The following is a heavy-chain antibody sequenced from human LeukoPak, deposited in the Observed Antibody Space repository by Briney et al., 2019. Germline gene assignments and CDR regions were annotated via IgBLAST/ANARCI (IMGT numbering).Heavy chain of an antibody. CDR2: IYYSGST. D-gene: IGHD2-2*01. CDR1: GGSISSSSYD. Sequence: SETLSLTCPVSGGSISSSSYDWGWTRHPPGKGLEWISRIYYSGSTYSNPSLKSRVTISVDTSKNQFSLKLSSVTAADTAVYYCARYCSSTSCYPGGWFDPWGQGTLVTVSS. CDR3: ARYCSSTSCYPGGWFDP. V-gene: IGHV4-39*01. J-gene: IGHJ5*02.